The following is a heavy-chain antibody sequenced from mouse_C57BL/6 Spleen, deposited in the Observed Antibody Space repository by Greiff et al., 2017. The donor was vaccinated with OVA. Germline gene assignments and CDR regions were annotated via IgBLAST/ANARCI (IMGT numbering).Heavy chain of an antibody. J-gene: IGHJ2*01. V-gene: IGHV1-84*01. CDR2: IYPGSGNT. Sequence: VQVVESGPELVKPGASVKISCKASGYTFTDYYINWVKQRPGQGLEWIGWIYPGSGNTKYNEKFKGKATLTVDTSSNTAYMQLSSLTSEDSAVYFCARRNYGSSYPFDYWGQGTTLTVSS. CDR3: ARRNYGSSYPFDY. CDR1: GYTFTDYY. D-gene: IGHD1-1*01.